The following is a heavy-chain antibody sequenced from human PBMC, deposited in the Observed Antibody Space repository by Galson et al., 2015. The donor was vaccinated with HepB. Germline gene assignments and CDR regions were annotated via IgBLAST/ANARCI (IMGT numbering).Heavy chain of an antibody. D-gene: IGHD6-13*01. J-gene: IGHJ4*02. V-gene: IGHV3-7*03. CDR2: VKDDGSEK. CDR3: ARLKAVAGRAFDY. Sequence: SLRLSCAASGFTFSSHWMSWVRQGPGNGLERVASVKDDGSEKYYLDSVKGRFTISRDNANNSLFLQMNGLRAEDTAVYYCARLKAVAGRAFDYWGQGALVTVSS. CDR1: GFTFSSHW.